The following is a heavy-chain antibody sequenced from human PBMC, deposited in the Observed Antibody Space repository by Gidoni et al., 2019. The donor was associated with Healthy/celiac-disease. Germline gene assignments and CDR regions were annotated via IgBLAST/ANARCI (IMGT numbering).Heavy chain of an antibody. J-gene: IGHJ5*02. CDR2: ISGSGGST. CDR3: AKGGDIVVVVAATRDWFDP. V-gene: IGHV3-23*01. CDR1: GFTFSSYA. D-gene: IGHD2-15*01. Sequence: EVQLLESGGGLVQPGGSLRLSCAASGFTFSSYAMSWVRQAPGKGLEWVSAISGSGGSTYYADSVKGRFTISRDNSKNTLYLQMNSLRAEDTAVYYCAKGGDIVVVVAATRDWFDPWGQGTLVTVSS.